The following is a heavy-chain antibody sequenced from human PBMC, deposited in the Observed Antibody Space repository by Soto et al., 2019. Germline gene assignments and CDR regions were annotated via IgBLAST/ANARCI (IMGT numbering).Heavy chain of an antibody. D-gene: IGHD1-7*01. J-gene: IGHJ6*02. CDR2: ISYDGSNK. CDR3: ARDGGITGTTTGPSYGMDV. V-gene: IGHV3-30-3*01. Sequence: PGGSLRLSCAASGFTFSSYAMHWVRQAPGKGLEWVAVISYDGSNKYYADSVKGRFTISRDNSKNTLYLQMNSLRAEDTAVYYCARDGGITGTTTGPSYGMDVWGQGTTVTVSS. CDR1: GFTFSSYA.